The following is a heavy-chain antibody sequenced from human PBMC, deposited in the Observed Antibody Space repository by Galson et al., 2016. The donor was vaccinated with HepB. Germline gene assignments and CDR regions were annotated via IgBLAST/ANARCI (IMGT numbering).Heavy chain of an antibody. D-gene: IGHD2-2*01. CDR1: GFTFGDYA. CDR3: AKAAQYCSSSSCRNWFDP. CDR2: ISWNSGNT. J-gene: IGHJ5*02. V-gene: IGHV3-9*01. Sequence: SLRLSCAASGFTFGDYAMHWVRQAPGKGLEWVSGISWNSGNTGYVDSGKGRFTISRDNPKNSLYLQMNSLRAEDTALYYCAKAAQYCSSSSCRNWFDPWGQGTLVTVSS.